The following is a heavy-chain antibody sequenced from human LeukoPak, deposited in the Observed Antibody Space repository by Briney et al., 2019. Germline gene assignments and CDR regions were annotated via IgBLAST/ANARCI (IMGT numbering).Heavy chain of an antibody. Sequence: PGGSLRLSCAASGFTFSSYAMSWVRQAPGKGLEWVSAISGSGGSTYYADSVKGRFTISRDNSKNTLYLQMNSLRAEDPAVYYCAKVQRGGTAMVNINYWGQGTLVTVSS. CDR2: ISGSGGST. V-gene: IGHV3-23*01. CDR3: AKVQRGGTAMVNINY. J-gene: IGHJ4*02. CDR1: GFTFSSYA. D-gene: IGHD5-18*01.